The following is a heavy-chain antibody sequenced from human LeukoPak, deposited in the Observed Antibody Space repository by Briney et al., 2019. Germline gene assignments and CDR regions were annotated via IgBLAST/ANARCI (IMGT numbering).Heavy chain of an antibody. D-gene: IGHD3-3*01. CDR1: GGSISSGDYY. J-gene: IGHJ3*02. CDR3: AGPPFWSGSGAFDI. CDR2: IYYSGST. Sequence: SQTLSLTCTVSGGSISSGDYYWSWIRQPPGKGLEWIGYIYYSGSTYYNPSLKSRVTISVDTSKNQFSLKLSSVTAADTAVYYCAGPPFWSGSGAFDIWGQGTMVTVSS. V-gene: IGHV4-30-4*01.